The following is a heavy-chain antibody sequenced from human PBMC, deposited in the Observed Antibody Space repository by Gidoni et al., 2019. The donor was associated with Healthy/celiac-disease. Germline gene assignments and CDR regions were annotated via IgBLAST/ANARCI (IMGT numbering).Heavy chain of an antibody. CDR3: ARDSIVVVPAFDY. J-gene: IGHJ4*02. Sequence: QVQLVESGGGVVQPGRYLRLSCAAAGFTFSSYAMHWVRQAPGKGLEWVAVISYDGSNKYYADSVKGRFTISRDNSKNTLYLQMNSLRAEDTAVYYCARDSIVVVPAFDYWGQGTLVTVSS. D-gene: IGHD2-2*01. CDR1: GFTFSSYA. V-gene: IGHV3-30-3*01. CDR2: ISYDGSNK.